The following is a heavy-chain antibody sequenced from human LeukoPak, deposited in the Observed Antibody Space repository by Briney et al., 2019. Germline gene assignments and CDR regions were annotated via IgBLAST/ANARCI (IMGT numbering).Heavy chain of an antibody. CDR3: ARKPLTYCSGGSCPRNYFDY. J-gene: IGHJ4*02. D-gene: IGHD2-15*01. V-gene: IGHV1-69*01. Sequence: PVKVSCKASGGTFSSYAISWVRQAPGQGLEWMGGIIPIFGTANYAQKFQGRVTITADESTSTAYMELSSLRSEDTAVYYCARKPLTYCSGGSCPRNYFDYWGQGTLVTVSS. CDR2: IIPIFGTA. CDR1: GGTFSSYA.